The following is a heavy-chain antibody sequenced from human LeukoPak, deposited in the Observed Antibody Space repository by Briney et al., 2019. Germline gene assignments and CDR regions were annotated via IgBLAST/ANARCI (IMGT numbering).Heavy chain of an antibody. CDR3: AKDISITIFGVLIKDYGMDV. Sequence: GGSLRLSCVASGFTFSSYDMSWVRQAPGKGLEWVSAIVGGGGSTYYADSVKGRFTISRDNSKNTLYLQMNSLRAEDTAVYYCAKDISITIFGVLIKDYGMDVWGQGTTVTVSS. CDR1: GFTFSSYD. D-gene: IGHD3-3*01. J-gene: IGHJ6*02. CDR2: IVGGGGST. V-gene: IGHV3-23*01.